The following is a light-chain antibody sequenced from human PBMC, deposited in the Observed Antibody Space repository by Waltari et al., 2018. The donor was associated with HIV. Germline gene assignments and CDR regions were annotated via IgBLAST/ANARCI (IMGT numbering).Light chain of an antibody. CDR1: ELAHKY. CDR3: QAWDSGTVV. V-gene: IGLV3-1*01. J-gene: IGLJ3*02. CDR2: QDS. Sequence: SFELTQPPSVSVSSGQTANIACSGNELAHKYVSWYQQRSGQSPLLVMFQDSKRPSGIPDRFSGSNSGNTSTLTITEAQPLDEGQYSCQAWDSGTVVFGGGTNLSVL.